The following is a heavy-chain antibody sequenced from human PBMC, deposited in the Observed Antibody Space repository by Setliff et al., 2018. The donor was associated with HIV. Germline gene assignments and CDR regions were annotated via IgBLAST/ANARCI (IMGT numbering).Heavy chain of an antibody. V-gene: IGHV3-23*03. J-gene: IGHJ5*02. CDR3: AKGGYSSSWAPNWFDP. CDR1: GFTFRSYA. D-gene: IGHD6-13*01. Sequence: GGSLRLSCAASGFTFRSYAMNWVRQAPGKGLEWVSVIYIGGSTFYTDSVKGRFTISRDNSKNTLYLQMNSLRAEDTAVYYCAKGGYSSSWAPNWFDPWGQGTLVTVSS. CDR2: IYIGGST.